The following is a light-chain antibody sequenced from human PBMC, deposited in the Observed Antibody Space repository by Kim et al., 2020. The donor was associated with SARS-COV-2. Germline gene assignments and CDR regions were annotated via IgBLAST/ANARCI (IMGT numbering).Light chain of an antibody. CDR3: CSYVGSYTYV. Sequence: QSALTQPRSVSGSPGQSVAIPCTRTSSDVGGYNYVSWYQQHPGKAPKLMIYDVSKRPSGVPDRFSGSKSGNTASLTISGLQAEDEADYYCCSYVGSYTYVFGTGTKVTVL. J-gene: IGLJ1*01. V-gene: IGLV2-11*01. CDR2: DVS. CDR1: SSDVGGYNY.